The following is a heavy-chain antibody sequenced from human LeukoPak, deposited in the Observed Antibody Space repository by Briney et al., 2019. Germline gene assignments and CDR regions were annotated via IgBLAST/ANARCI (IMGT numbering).Heavy chain of an antibody. CDR1: GLTLILVW. Sequence: GAPLSLSWAASGLTLILVWMSWVRQAPGKGLEWVANIKKDGIEKNYVDSVKGRFTISRDNAKNSLYLQMNSLRAEDTAVYYCAREAPESYGMDVWGKGTTVTVSS. CDR2: IKKDGIEK. D-gene: IGHD1-14*01. J-gene: IGHJ6*04. V-gene: IGHV3-7*03. CDR3: AREAPESYGMDV.